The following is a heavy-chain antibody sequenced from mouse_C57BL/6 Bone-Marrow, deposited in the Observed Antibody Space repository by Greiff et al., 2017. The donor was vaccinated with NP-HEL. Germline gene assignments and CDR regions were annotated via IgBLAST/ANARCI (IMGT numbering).Heavy chain of an antibody. Sequence: QVQLQQPGAELVRPGTSVKLSCKASGYTFTSYWMHWVKQRPGQGLEWIGVIDPSDSYTNYNQNVKGKATLTRDKSSSTAYMQLSSLTSEDSAVYYCARGLQSLRNYYAMDYWGQGTSVTVSS. CDR1: GYTFTSYW. CDR3: ARGLQSLRNYYAMDY. CDR2: IDPSDSYT. J-gene: IGHJ4*01. V-gene: IGHV1-59*01.